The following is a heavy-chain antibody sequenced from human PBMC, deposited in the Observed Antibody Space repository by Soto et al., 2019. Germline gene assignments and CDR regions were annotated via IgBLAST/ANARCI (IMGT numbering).Heavy chain of an antibody. J-gene: IGHJ4*02. D-gene: IGHD3-3*01. V-gene: IGHV1-46*01. CDR3: ARDLNYDFWSGYYGGFDY. CDR2: INPSGGST. Sequence: QVQLVQSGAEVKKPGASVKVSCKASGYTFTSYYMHWVRQAPGQGLEWMGLINPSGGSTSYAQKFQGRVTMTRDTSTSTVYMELSSLRSEDTAVYYCARDLNYDFWSGYYGGFDYWGQGTLVTVSS. CDR1: GYTFTSYY.